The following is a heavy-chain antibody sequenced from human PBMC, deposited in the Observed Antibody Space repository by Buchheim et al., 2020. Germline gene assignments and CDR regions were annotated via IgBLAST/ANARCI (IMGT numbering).Heavy chain of an antibody. CDR3: ETGTNWGHGVSY. Sequence: EVQMLESGGGLVQPGGSLRLSCAASGFTFSSYAMSWVRQAPGKGLEWVAVISHGGDTIYFADSVKGRFTISRDTSKAILYLQMNSVRAEDTAVYYCETGTNWGHGVSYWGQGTL. V-gene: IGHV3-23*01. D-gene: IGHD3-16*01. CDR2: ISHGGDTI. CDR1: GFTFSSYA. J-gene: IGHJ4*02.